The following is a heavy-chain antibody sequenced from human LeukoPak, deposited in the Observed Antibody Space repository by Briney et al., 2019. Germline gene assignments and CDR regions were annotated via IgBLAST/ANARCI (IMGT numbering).Heavy chain of an antibody. J-gene: IGHJ4*02. CDR1: EFTFSSYA. V-gene: IGHV3-23*01. Sequence: PGGSLRLSCAASEFTFSSYAMSWVRQAPGKWLEWVSAISGSGGSTYYAGSVKGRFTISRDNSKNTLYLQMNSLRAEDTAVYYCAKDETGYSSSWYSGLFFDYWGQGTLVTVSS. CDR2: ISGSGGST. CDR3: AKDETGYSSSWYSGLFFDY. D-gene: IGHD6-13*01.